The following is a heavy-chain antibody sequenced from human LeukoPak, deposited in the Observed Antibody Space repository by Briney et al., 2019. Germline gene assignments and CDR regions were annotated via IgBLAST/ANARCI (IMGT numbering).Heavy chain of an antibody. D-gene: IGHD6-13*01. CDR1: GFTFSSYE. CDR3: ARDSPLLGSSWYYYFDY. Sequence: GGSLRLSCAASGFTFSSYEMNWVRQAPGKGLEWVSYISSSGSTIYYADSVKGRFTISRDNAKNSLYLQMNSLRAEDTAVYYCARDSPLLGSSWYYYFDYWGQGTLVTVSS. V-gene: IGHV3-48*03. CDR2: ISSSGSTI. J-gene: IGHJ4*02.